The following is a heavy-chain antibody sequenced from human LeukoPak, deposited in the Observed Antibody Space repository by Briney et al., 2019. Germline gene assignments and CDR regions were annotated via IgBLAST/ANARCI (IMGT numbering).Heavy chain of an antibody. J-gene: IGHJ4*02. V-gene: IGHV3-11*03. D-gene: IGHD3-16*01. CDR2: ISTSGGST. CDR3: ARLGGWSFDY. Sequence: GGSLRLSCAASGFTFSDFYMTWIRQAPGKGLEWVSYISTSGGSTNYADSLKGRFTISRDNAKKSLYLQMNTLRGDDTAVYYCARLGGWSFDYWGQGTLVTVSS. CDR1: GFTFSDFY.